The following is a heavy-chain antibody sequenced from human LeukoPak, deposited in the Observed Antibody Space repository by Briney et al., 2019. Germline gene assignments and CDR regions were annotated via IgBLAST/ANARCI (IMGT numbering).Heavy chain of an antibody. D-gene: IGHD1-26*01. V-gene: IGHV1-69*05. J-gene: IGHJ4*02. CDR1: GYTFTSYY. CDR3: ARAGELGQLGRSGSYLY. Sequence: ASVKVSCKASGYTFTSYYMHWVRQAPGQGLEWMGGIIPIFGTANYAQKFQGRVTITTDESTSTAYMELSSLRSEDTAVYYCARAGELGQLGRSGSYLYWGQGTLVTVSS. CDR2: IIPIFGTA.